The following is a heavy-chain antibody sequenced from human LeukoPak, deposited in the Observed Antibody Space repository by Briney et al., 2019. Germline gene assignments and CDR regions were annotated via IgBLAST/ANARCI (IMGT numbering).Heavy chain of an antibody. V-gene: IGHV4-34*01. CDR3: AREIVVVPAAQNWFDP. CDR2: INHSGST. CDR1: GGSFSGYY. D-gene: IGHD2-2*01. J-gene: IGHJ5*02. Sequence: NPSETLSLTCAVYGGSFSGYYWSWIRQPPGKGLEWIGEINHSGSTNYNPSLKSRVTISVDTSKNQFSLKLSSVTAADTAVYYCAREIVVVPAAQNWFDPWGQGTLVTVSS.